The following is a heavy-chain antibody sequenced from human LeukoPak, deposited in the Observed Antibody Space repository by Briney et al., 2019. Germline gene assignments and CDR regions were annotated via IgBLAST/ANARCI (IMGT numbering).Heavy chain of an antibody. CDR3: AREDCGDFPDY. J-gene: IGHJ4*02. CDR1: GYTFTAYY. D-gene: IGHD4-17*01. V-gene: IGHV1-2*02. Sequence: ASVKVSCKASGYTFTAYYIHWVRQGPGQGLVYMGRINPNSGDTKYAQKRQGRVTMTTDTSTSTAYRELRSLRSEDTAVYCCAREDCGDFPDYWGQRTLVTLSS. CDR2: INPNSGDT.